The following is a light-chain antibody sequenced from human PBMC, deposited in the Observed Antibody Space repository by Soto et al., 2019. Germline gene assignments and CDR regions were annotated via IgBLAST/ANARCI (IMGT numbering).Light chain of an antibody. V-gene: IGKV3-20*01. CDR1: QSVRSNY. CDR3: QQYGGSPYT. CDR2: GAS. J-gene: IGKJ2*01. Sequence: EIVLTQSPATLSLSPGERATLSCRASQSVRSNYLAWYQQKPGQATRLLIYGASSRATVIPDRFSGTGSGTDFTLTISRLEPEDFAVYYCQQYGGSPYTFGQGTKLEIK.